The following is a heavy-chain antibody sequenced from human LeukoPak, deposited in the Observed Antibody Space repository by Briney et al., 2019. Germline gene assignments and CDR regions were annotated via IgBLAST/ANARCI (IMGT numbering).Heavy chain of an antibody. J-gene: IGHJ1*01. D-gene: IGHD6-13*01. V-gene: IGHV4-39*07. CDR2: IYYSGST. CDR1: GGSISSSSYY. CDR3: ARDWGIAAALYFQH. Sequence: SETLSLTCTVSGGSISSSSYYWGWMRQRPGKGREWIGSIYYSGSTYYNPSLKSRVTISVDTSKNQFSLKLSSVTAADTAVYYCARDWGIAAALYFQHWGQGTLVTVSS.